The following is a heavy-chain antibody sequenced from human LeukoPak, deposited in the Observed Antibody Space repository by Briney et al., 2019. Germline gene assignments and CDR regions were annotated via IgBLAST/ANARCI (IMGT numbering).Heavy chain of an antibody. Sequence: PSETLSLTCTVSGGSISSYYWSWIRQPPGKGLEWIGYIYYSGSTNYNPSLKSRVTISVDTSKNQFSLKPSSVTAADTAVYYCARELGGSYVGFDYWGQGTLVTVSS. D-gene: IGHD1-26*01. J-gene: IGHJ4*02. CDR2: IYYSGST. CDR1: GGSISSYY. CDR3: ARELGGSYVGFDY. V-gene: IGHV4-59*01.